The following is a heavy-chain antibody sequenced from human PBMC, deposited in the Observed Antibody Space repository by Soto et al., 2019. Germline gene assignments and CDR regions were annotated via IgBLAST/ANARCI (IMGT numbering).Heavy chain of an antibody. CDR3: AREDSSSWYSIAVAGTQTYNWFDP. J-gene: IGHJ5*02. CDR1: GGSISSYY. D-gene: IGHD6-13*01. Sequence: QVQLQESGPGLVKPSETLSLTCTVSGGSISSYYWSWIRQPAGKGLEWIGRIYTSGSTNYNPSLKSRGTMSVDTSKNQFSLKLSSVTAPDTDVYYCAREDSSSWYSIAVAGTQTYNWFDPWGQGTLVTVSS. CDR2: IYTSGST. V-gene: IGHV4-4*07.